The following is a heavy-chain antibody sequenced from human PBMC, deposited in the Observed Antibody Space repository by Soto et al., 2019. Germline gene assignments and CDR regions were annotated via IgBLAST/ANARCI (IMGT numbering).Heavy chain of an antibody. V-gene: IGHV3-66*01. CDR1: GFAVSSNY. CDR2: IHSGGDT. Sequence: EVQLVESGGDLVQPGGSLRLSCAASGFAVSSNYMTWVRQAPGKGLEWVSVIHSGGDTHYADSVRGRFTISRDNSKNTLYLQMNSLRAEDXAXXXXXXXXXXXXXXXXXXWGQGTTVTVSS. J-gene: IGHJ6*02. CDR3: XXXXXXXXXXXXXX.